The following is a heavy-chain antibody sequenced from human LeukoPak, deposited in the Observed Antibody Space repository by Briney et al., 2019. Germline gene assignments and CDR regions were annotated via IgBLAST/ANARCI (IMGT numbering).Heavy chain of an antibody. J-gene: IGHJ4*02. CDR1: GGSISSYY. D-gene: IGHD3-10*01. CDR3: ARAYYYGSGSLPFDY. V-gene: IGHV4-59*01. Sequence: SETLSLTCSVSGGSISSYYWSWIRQPPGQGLEWIGYIYYSGSTNYNPSLKSRVTISVDTSKNQFSLKLSSVTAADTAVYYCARAYYYGSGSLPFDYWGQGTLVTVSS. CDR2: IYYSGST.